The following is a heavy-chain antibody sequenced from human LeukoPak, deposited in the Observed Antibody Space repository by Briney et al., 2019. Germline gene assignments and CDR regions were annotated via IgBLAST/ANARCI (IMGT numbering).Heavy chain of an antibody. V-gene: IGHV4-34*01. CDR2: INHSGST. J-gene: IGHJ3*02. D-gene: IGHD6-13*01. Sequence: SETLSLTCAVYGGSFSGYYWSWIRQPPGKGLEWIGEINHSGSTNYNPSLKSRVTISVDTSKNQFSLKLNSVTAADTAVYYCARRNGIAAAGRNAFDIWGQGTMVTVSS. CDR1: GGSFSGYY. CDR3: ARRNGIAAAGRNAFDI.